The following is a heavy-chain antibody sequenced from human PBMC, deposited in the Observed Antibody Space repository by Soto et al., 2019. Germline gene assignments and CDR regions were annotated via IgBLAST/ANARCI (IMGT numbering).Heavy chain of an antibody. V-gene: IGHV3-30*18. CDR3: GKDTLDCSGGDCPLYYYYGMDV. D-gene: IGHD2-15*01. CDR2: ISNDGTNK. CDR1: GFPFSRYG. J-gene: IGHJ6*02. Sequence: LRLSCAASGFPFSRYGIHWVRQAPGKGLEWLAVISNDGTNKYLADSVKSRLTLSRDNSRNTLSLEINNLRPEDTAVYYCGKDTLDCSGGDCPLYYYYGMDVWGQGTTVTVSS.